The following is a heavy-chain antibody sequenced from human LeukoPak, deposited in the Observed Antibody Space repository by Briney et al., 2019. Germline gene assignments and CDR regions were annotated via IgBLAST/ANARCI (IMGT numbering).Heavy chain of an antibody. D-gene: IGHD6-13*01. J-gene: IGHJ3*02. CDR3: AICFSSKDAFDI. CDR1: GGSISSGSYY. CDR2: IYTSGST. Sequence: SETLSLTCTVSGGSISSGSYYWSWIRQPAGKGLEWIGRIYTSGSTNYNPSLKSRVTISVDTSKNQFSLKLSSVTAADTAVYYCAICFSSKDAFDIWGQGTMVTVSS. V-gene: IGHV4-61*02.